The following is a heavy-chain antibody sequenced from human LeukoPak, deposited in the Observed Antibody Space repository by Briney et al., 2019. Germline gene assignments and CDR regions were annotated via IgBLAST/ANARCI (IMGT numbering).Heavy chain of an antibody. CDR3: ARPYSNSARGAFDI. CDR2: ISYSGST. CDR1: GYSISSSTYY. J-gene: IGHJ3*02. Sequence: PSETLSLTCTVSGYSISSSTYYWGWIRQPPGEGLEWLGSISYSGSTYYNPSLMSRVTISIDTSKNQFSLKLSSVTAADTAVYYCARPYSNSARGAFDIWGQGTMVTVSS. V-gene: IGHV4-39*01. D-gene: IGHD6-6*01.